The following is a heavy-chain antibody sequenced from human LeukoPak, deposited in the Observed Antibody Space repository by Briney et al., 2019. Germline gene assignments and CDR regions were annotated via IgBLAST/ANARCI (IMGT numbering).Heavy chain of an antibody. J-gene: IGHJ4*02. CDR3: ASHHYYDSSGYYFY. V-gene: IGHV1-69*04. D-gene: IGHD3-22*01. CDR1: GGTFSSYA. CDR2: IIPILGIA. Sequence: GASVKVSCKASGGTFSSYAISWVRQAPGQGLEWMGRIIPILGIANYAQKFQGRVTITADKSTSTAYMELSSLRSEDTAVYYCASHHYYDSSGYYFYWGQGTLVTVSS.